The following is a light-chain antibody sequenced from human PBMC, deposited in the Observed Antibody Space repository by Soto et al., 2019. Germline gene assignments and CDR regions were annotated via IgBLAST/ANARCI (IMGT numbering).Light chain of an antibody. CDR2: GAS. V-gene: IGKV3-15*01. CDR1: QSVRSN. J-gene: IGKJ2*01. Sequence: EIVMTQSPATLSVSPGERATLSCRASQSVRSNLAWYQQKPGQAPSLLIYGASTRATGVPARFGGSGSGTEFTLSISSLQSEDSVVYYCQQFTKWPYTFGQGTKVEIK. CDR3: QQFTKWPYT.